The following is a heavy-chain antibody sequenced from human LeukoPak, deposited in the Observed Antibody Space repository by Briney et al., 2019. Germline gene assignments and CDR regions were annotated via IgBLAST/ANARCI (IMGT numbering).Heavy chain of an antibody. V-gene: IGHV3-48*01. CDR1: GFTFSSYS. D-gene: IGHD2-2*01. J-gene: IGHJ5*02. Sequence: GGSLRLSCAASGFTFSSYSMNWVRQAPGKGLEWVSYISSSSSTIYYADSVKGRFTISRDNSKNTLYLQMNSLRAEDTAVYYCAKSTVVVPAAPYWFDPWGQGTLVTVSS. CDR3: AKSTVVVPAAPYWFDP. CDR2: ISSSSSTI.